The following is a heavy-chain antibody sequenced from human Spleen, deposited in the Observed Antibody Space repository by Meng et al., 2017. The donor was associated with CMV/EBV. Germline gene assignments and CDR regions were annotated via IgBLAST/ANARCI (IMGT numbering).Heavy chain of an antibody. CDR2: IYTSGST. CDR3: ARDPGPYYYDSSGYYYFDY. J-gene: IGHJ4*02. CDR1: GGSISSYY. D-gene: IGHD3-22*01. V-gene: IGHV4-4*07. Sequence: QGRRRESGPGPVTPSASRSLPCTVSGGSISSYYWSWIRQPAGKGLEWIGRIYTSGSTNYNPSLKSRVTMSVDTSKNQFSLKLSSVTAADTAVYYCARDPGPYYYDSSGYYYFDYWGQGTLVTVSS.